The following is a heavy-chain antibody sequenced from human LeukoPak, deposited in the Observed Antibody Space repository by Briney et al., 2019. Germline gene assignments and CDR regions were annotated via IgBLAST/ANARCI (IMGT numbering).Heavy chain of an antibody. D-gene: IGHD3-3*01. CDR2: ISAYNGNT. J-gene: IGHJ5*02. V-gene: IGHV1-18*01. Sequence: ASVKVSCKASGYTFTSYGISWVRQAPGQGLEWMGWISAYNGNTNYAQKLRGRVTMTTDTSTSTAYMELRSLRSDDTAVYYCAREGEYDFWSGYSNWFDPWGQGTLVTVSS. CDR3: AREGEYDFWSGYSNWFDP. CDR1: GYTFTSYG.